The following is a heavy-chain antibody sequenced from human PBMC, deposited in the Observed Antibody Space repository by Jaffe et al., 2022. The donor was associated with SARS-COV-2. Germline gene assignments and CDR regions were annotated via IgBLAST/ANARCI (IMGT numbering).Heavy chain of an antibody. D-gene: IGHD2-21*02. V-gene: IGHV3-7*01. CDR1: GFTFSSYW. Sequence: EVQLVESGGGLVQPGGSLRLSCAASGFTFSSYWMSWVRQAPGKGLEWVANIKQDGSEKYYVDSVKGRFTISRDNAKNSLYLQMNSLRAEDTAVYYCAREIGTASTARSYYYYYGMDVWGQGTTVTVSS. CDR3: AREIGTASTARSYYYYYGMDV. CDR2: IKQDGSEK. J-gene: IGHJ6*02.